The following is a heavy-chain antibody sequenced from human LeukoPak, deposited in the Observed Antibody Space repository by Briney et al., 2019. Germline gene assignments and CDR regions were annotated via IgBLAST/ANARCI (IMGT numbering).Heavy chain of an antibody. D-gene: IGHD3-22*01. CDR1: GFTFSSYW. CDR2: IKQDGSEK. V-gene: IGHV3-7*01. CDR3: ARDIGYYDSSGYYYARGAFDI. J-gene: IGHJ3*02. Sequence: GGSLRLSCAASGFTFSSYWMSWVRQAPGKGLEWVANIKQDGSEKYYVDSVKGRFTISRDNSKNTLYLQMNSLRAEDTAVYYCARDIGYYDSSGYYYARGAFDIWGQGTMVTVSS.